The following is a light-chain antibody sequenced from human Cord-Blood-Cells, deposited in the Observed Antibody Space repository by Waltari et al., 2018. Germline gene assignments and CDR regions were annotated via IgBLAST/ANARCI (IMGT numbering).Light chain of an antibody. CDR1: QSISSY. J-gene: IGKJ4*01. V-gene: IGKV1-39*01. Sequence: DIQMTQSPSSLSASVGDRVTITCRASQSISSYLNWYQQKPGKAPKLLIHAASSLQSGVPSRFSGSGSGTDFTLTISSLQPEEFATYYCQQSYTPLTFGGGTKVEIK. CDR3: QQSYTPLT. CDR2: AAS.